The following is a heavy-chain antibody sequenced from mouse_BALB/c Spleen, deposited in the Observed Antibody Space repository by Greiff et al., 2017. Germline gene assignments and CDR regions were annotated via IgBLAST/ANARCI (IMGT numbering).Heavy chain of an antibody. V-gene: IGHV5-4*02. J-gene: IGHJ4*01. CDR1: GFTFSDYY. D-gene: IGHD2-14*01. Sequence: EVNLVESGGGLVKPGGSLKLSCAASGFTFSDYYMYWVRQTPEKRLEWVATISDGGSYTYYPDSVKGRFTISRDNAKNNLYLQMSSLKSEDTAMYYCARGAYYRYDGAMDYWGQGTSVTVSS. CDR2: ISDGGSYT. CDR3: ARGAYYRYDGAMDY.